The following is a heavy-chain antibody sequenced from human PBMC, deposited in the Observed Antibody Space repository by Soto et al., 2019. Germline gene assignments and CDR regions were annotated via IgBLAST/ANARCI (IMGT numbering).Heavy chain of an antibody. Sequence: QVQLVQSGAEVKKPGSSVKVSCKASGGTFSSYAISWVRQAPGQGLEWMGGIIPIFGTANYAQKFQGRVTIPADEPTSTAYMELSSLRSEDTAVYYCATAKYYDILTGYYEDYYYYGMDVWGQGTTVTVSS. CDR1: GGTFSSYA. V-gene: IGHV1-69*01. CDR3: ATAKYYDILTGYYEDYYYYGMDV. CDR2: IIPIFGTA. J-gene: IGHJ6*02. D-gene: IGHD3-9*01.